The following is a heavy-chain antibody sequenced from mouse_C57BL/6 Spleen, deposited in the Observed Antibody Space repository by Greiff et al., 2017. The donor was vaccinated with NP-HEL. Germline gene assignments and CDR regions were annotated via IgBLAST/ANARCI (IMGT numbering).Heavy chain of an antibody. J-gene: IGHJ2*01. CDR3: AVYGSSYFDY. CDR1: GFTFSSYT. V-gene: IGHV5-9*01. CDR2: ISGGGGNT. D-gene: IGHD1-1*01. Sequence: EVQLVESGGGLVKPGGSLKLSCAASGFTFSSYTMSWVRQTPEKRLEWVATISGGGGNTYYPDSVKGRFTISRDNAKNTLYLQMSSLRSEDTALYYCAVYGSSYFDYWGQGTTLTVSS.